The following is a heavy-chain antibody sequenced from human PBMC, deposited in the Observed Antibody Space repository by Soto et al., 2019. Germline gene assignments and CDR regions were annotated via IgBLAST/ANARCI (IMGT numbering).Heavy chain of an antibody. J-gene: IGHJ4*02. CDR1: GFTFSDYY. Sequence: GGSLRLSCAASGFTFSDYYMSWIRQAPGKGLEWVSYISSSGSTIYYAESVKGRFTISRDNAKNSLYLQMNSLRAEDTAVYCCARDRNSFGGSYEGYWGQGTLVTVSS. CDR3: ARDRNSFGGSYEGY. D-gene: IGHD1-26*01. CDR2: ISSSGSTI. V-gene: IGHV3-11*01.